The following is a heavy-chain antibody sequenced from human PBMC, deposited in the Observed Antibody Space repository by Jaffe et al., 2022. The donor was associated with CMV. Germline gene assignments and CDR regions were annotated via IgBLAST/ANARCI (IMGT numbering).Heavy chain of an antibody. CDR1: GFTFGDYA. V-gene: IGHV3-49*04. D-gene: IGHD4-17*01. CDR2: IRSKAYGGTT. CDR3: TRDYGGYGGYYFDY. Sequence: EVQLVESGGGLVQPGRSLRLSCTASGFTFGDYAMSWVRQAPGKGLEWVGFIRSKAYGGTTEYAASVKGRFTISRDDSKSIAYLQMNSLKTEDTAVYYCTRDYGGYGGYYFDYWGQGTLVTVSS. J-gene: IGHJ4*02.